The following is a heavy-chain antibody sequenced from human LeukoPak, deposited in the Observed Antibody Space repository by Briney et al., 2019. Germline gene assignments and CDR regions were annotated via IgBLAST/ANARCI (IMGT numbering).Heavy chain of an antibody. CDR1: GFTFSTYA. CDR3: AKAYMAAAGAPYDAFDI. D-gene: IGHD6-13*01. V-gene: IGHV3-23*01. CDR2: ISGSGGTT. J-gene: IGHJ3*02. Sequence: GGSLRLSCAASGFTFSTYAMSWVRQAPGKGLEWVSAISGSGGTTYYADSVKGRFTISRDNSKNTLHLQMDRLRAEDTAVYYCAKAYMAAAGAPYDAFDIWGQGTMVTVSS.